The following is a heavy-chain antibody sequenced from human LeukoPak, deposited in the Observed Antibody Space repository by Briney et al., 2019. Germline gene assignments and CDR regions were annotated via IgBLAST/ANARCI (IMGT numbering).Heavy chain of an antibody. D-gene: IGHD1-1*01. J-gene: IGHJ3*02. CDR2: IKQDGSER. Sequence: PGGSLRLSCAGSGFTFSSYWMSWVRQAPGKGLEWVANIKQDGSERYYVDSVKGRFTISRDNAKNSLYLQMNSLRAEDTAVYYCARDGTGDAFDIWGQGTMVTVSS. V-gene: IGHV3-7*01. CDR1: GFTFSSYW. CDR3: ARDGTGDAFDI.